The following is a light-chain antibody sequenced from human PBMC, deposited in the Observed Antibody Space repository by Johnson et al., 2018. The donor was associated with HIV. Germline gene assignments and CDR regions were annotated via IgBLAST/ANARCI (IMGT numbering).Light chain of an antibody. CDR1: SSNIGNNY. CDR3: GIWDASLSPLYV. CDR2: DNN. V-gene: IGLV1-51*01. Sequence: QSVLTQPPSVSAAPGQKVTVSCSGSSSNIGNNYLSWYQHLPGTAPRLLIYDNNKRPSEIPDRFSGSKSGTSATLGITGLQTGDEADDYCGIWDASLSPLYVFGTGTTITVL. J-gene: IGLJ1*01.